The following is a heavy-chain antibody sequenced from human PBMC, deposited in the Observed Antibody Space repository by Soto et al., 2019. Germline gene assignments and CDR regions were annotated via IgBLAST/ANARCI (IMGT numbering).Heavy chain of an antibody. D-gene: IGHD6-19*01. J-gene: IGHJ3*02. CDR1: GFTFSSYS. Sequence: GGSLRLSCAASGFTFSSYSMNWVRQAPGKGLEWVSYISSSSSTIYYADSVKGRFTISRDNAKNSLYLQMNSLRAEDTAVYYCARAYYNIAVAGMAFDIWGQGTMVTVSS. CDR2: ISSSSSTI. V-gene: IGHV3-48*01. CDR3: ARAYYNIAVAGMAFDI.